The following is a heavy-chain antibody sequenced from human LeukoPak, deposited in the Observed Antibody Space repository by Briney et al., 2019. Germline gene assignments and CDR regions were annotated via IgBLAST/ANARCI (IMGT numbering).Heavy chain of an antibody. J-gene: IGHJ4*02. CDR2: IRGDRRYA. CDR1: GFTFDAYA. Sequence: NPGRSLRLSCAASGFTFDAYAMHWVRHAPGKGLEWVSSIRGDRRYAYYTDSMKDRLTISRDNPRDSLYLQMNSLRADDTAVYYCAISYESSSYYWCLFDYWGQGALVTVSS. D-gene: IGHD3-22*01. CDR3: AISYESSSYYWCLFDY. V-gene: IGHV3-21*01.